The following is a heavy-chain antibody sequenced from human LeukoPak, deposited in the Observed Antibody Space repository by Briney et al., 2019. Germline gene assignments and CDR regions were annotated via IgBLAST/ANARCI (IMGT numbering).Heavy chain of an antibody. CDR3: ATSQGERWLQLYYYYYMDV. D-gene: IGHD5-24*01. Sequence: SETLSLTCTVSGGSISSSSYYWGWIRQPPGKGLEWIGSIYYSGSTYYNPSLKSRVTISVDTSKNQFSLKLSSVTAADTAVYYCATSQGERWLQLYYYYYMDVWGKGTTVTVSS. CDR2: IYYSGST. J-gene: IGHJ6*03. CDR1: GGSISSSSYY. V-gene: IGHV4-39*07.